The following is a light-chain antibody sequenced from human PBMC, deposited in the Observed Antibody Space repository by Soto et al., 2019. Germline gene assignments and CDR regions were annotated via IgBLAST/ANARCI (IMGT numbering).Light chain of an antibody. CDR3: GTWDSSLRVDV. J-gene: IGLJ1*01. CDR1: SSNIGNNY. CDR2: DNN. Sequence: QSVLTQPPSVSAAPGQKVTISCSGSSSNIGNNYVSWYQQLPGTAPKLLIYDNNKRPSGIPDRFSGSKSGTSATLGITGLQTGDEADYYCGTWDSSLRVDVFGTGTKLTVL. V-gene: IGLV1-51*01.